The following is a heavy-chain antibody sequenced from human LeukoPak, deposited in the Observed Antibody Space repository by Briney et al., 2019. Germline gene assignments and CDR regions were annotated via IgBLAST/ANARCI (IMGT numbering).Heavy chain of an antibody. D-gene: IGHD3-3*01. J-gene: IGHJ4*02. CDR2: MNTNTGNP. V-gene: IGHV7-4-1*02. Sequence: ASVKVSCKASGYTFTNHAMNWVRQAPGQGLEWMGWMNTNTGNPTYAQGFTGRFVFSLDTSVSTAYLQISSLKAEDTAVYYCARGEWLLEDWGQGTLVTVSS. CDR1: GYTFTNHA. CDR3: ARGEWLLED.